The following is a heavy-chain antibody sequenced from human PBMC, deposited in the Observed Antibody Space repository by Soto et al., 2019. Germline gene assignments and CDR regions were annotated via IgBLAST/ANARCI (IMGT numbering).Heavy chain of an antibody. CDR1: GGTFSSYA. CDR3: ASRYSGYDFGFDY. V-gene: IGHV1-69*13. Sequence: SVKVSCKASGGTFSSYAISWVRQAPGQGLEWMGGIIPIFGTANYAQKFQGRVTITADESTSTAYMELSSLRSEDTAAYYCASRYSGYDFGFDYWGQGTLVTVSS. D-gene: IGHD5-12*01. CDR2: IIPIFGTA. J-gene: IGHJ4*02.